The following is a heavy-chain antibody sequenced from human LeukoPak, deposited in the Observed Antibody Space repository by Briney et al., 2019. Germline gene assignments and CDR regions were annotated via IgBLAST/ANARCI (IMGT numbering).Heavy chain of an antibody. Sequence: GGSLRLSCAASGFTFSSYSMNWVRQAPGKGLEWVSSISSSSSYIYYADSVKGRFTISRDNAKNTLYLQMNSLRAEDTAVYYCARDGVTMVRGVTAFGIWGQGTMVTVSS. CDR2: ISSSSSYI. CDR3: ARDGVTMVRGVTAFGI. J-gene: IGHJ3*02. D-gene: IGHD3-10*01. V-gene: IGHV3-21*01. CDR1: GFTFSSYS.